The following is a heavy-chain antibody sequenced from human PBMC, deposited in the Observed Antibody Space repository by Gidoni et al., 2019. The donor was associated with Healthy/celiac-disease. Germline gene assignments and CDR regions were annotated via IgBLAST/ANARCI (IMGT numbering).Heavy chain of an antibody. CDR2: IYYSGST. V-gene: IGHV4-39*07. J-gene: IGHJ4*02. D-gene: IGHD4-17*01. Sequence: QLQLQESGPGLVKPSETLSLTCTVSGGSIRSSSYYWGWIRQPPGKGLEWIGSIYYSGSTYYNPSLKSRVTISVDTSKNQFSLKLSSVTAADTAVYYCAMPRGSTVTSPVDYWGQGTLVTVSS. CDR3: AMPRGSTVTSPVDY. CDR1: GGSIRSSSYY.